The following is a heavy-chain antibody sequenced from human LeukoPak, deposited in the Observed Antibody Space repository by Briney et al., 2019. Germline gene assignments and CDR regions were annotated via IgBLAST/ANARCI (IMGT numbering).Heavy chain of an antibody. CDR1: GYTFTGYY. Sequence: GASVKVSCKASGYTFTGYYMHWVRQAPGQGLEWMGRINPNSGGTNYAQKFQGRVTMTRDTSISTAYMEPSRLRSDDTAVYYCARAGDSSGYYYGAFDIWGQGTMVTVSS. J-gene: IGHJ3*02. CDR2: INPNSGGT. CDR3: ARAGDSSGYYYGAFDI. D-gene: IGHD3-22*01. V-gene: IGHV1-2*06.